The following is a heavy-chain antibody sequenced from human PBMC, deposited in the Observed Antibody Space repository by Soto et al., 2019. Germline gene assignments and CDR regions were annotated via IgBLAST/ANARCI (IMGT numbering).Heavy chain of an antibody. J-gene: IGHJ3*02. CDR2: IIPILGIA. CDR3: ASSYYDSSGYDAFDI. D-gene: IGHD3-22*01. CDR1: GGTFSSYT. Sequence: SVKVSCKASGGTFSSYTISWVRQAPGQGLEWMGRIIPILGIANYAQKFQGRVTITADKSTSTAYMELSSLRSEDTAVYYCASSYYDSSGYDAFDIWGQGTMVTVSS. V-gene: IGHV1-69*02.